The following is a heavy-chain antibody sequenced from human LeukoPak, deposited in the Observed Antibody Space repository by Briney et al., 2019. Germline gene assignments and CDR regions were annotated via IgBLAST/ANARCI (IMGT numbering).Heavy chain of an antibody. J-gene: IGHJ4*02. CDR2: IYSGGST. V-gene: IGHV4-4*07. CDR1: GGSISNYY. D-gene: IGHD1-26*01. Sequence: PSETLSLTCTVSGGSISNYYWSRIRQPAGKGLEWIGRIYSGGSTNYNPSLKSRVTMSVDSSNNQFSLKLSSVTAADTAVFYCARENTGSYREFDYWGQGTLVTVSS. CDR3: ARENTGSYREFDY.